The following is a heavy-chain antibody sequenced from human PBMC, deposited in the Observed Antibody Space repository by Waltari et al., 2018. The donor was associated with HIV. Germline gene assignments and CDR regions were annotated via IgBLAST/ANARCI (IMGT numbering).Heavy chain of an antibody. CDR2: IYQDGSEK. CDR1: GFTFSNHW. Sequence: EVQLVASGGGLVQPGGSLRLSCAASGFTFSNHWMTWVRQTPWKGLEWVANIYQDGSEKHYVDSVKGRFTISRDNAKNSLYLQMNSLRADDTAVYYCARDWRRDGNNLGAFDIWGQGTMVTVSS. J-gene: IGHJ3*02. V-gene: IGHV3-7*01. CDR3: ARDWRRDGNNLGAFDI.